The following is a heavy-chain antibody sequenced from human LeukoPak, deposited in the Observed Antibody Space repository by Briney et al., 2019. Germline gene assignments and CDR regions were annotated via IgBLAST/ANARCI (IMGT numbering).Heavy chain of an antibody. CDR1: GYTFTSYA. D-gene: IGHD3-16*02. Sequence: GASVKVSCKASGYTFTSYAMHWVRQAPGQGLEWMGCINTNTGNPTYAQGFTGRFVFSLDTSVSTAYLQISSLKAEDTAVYYCARGGLAPFWGSYPPLDAFDIWGQGTMVTVSS. CDR3: ARGGLAPFWGSYPPLDAFDI. V-gene: IGHV7-4-1*02. CDR2: INTNTGNP. J-gene: IGHJ3*02.